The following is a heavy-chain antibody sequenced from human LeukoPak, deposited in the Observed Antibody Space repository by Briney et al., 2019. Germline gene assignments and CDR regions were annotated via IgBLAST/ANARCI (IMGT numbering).Heavy chain of an antibody. CDR1: GGSFSSGGYY. Sequence: PSETLSLTCAVYGGSFSSGGYYWSWIRQHPGKGLEWIGYIYYSGSTYYNPSLKSRVTISVDTSKNQFSLKLSSVTAADTAVYYCARLPGYAQNGVDVWGQGTTVTVSS. J-gene: IGHJ6*02. V-gene: IGHV4-31*11. CDR3: ARLPGYAQNGVDV. D-gene: IGHD5-12*01. CDR2: IYYSGST.